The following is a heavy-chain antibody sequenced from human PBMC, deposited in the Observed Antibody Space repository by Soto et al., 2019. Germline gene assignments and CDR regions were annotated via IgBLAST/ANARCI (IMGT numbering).Heavy chain of an antibody. CDR2: ISYDGSNK. D-gene: IGHD6-19*01. J-gene: IGHJ6*02. V-gene: IGHV3-30*18. CDR1: GFTFSSYG. CDR3: AKEGERSSGWYDYRSYYYYYGMDV. Sequence: QVQLVESGGGVVQPGRSLRLSCAASGFTFSSYGMHWVRQAPGKGLEWVAVISYDGSNKYYADSVKGRFTISRYNSKNTLYLQMNSLRAEDTAVYYCAKEGERSSGWYDYRSYYYYYGMDVWGQGTTVTVSS.